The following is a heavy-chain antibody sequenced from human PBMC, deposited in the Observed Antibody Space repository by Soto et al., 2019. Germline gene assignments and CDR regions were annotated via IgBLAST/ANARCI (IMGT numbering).Heavy chain of an antibody. D-gene: IGHD4-4*01. CDR2: IYYSGST. CDR1: GDSMSSYY. V-gene: IGHV4-59*01. J-gene: IGHJ4*02. Sequence: SETLSLTCTVSGDSMSSYYWSWIRQPPGKGLEWIGYIYYSGSTTYNPSLRSRVTMSVDTSKNQFSLRLSSVTAADTAVYYCARAKSNSQTFDRWGEGSQVTVSS. CDR3: ARAKSNSQTFDR.